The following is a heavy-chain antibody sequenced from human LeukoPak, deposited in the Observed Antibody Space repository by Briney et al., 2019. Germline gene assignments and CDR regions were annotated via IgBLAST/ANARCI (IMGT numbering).Heavy chain of an antibody. CDR1: GFTFSGSA. V-gene: IGHV3-73*01. J-gene: IGHJ4*02. D-gene: IGHD1-26*01. Sequence: GGSLRLSCAASGFTFSGSAMHWVRQASGKGLEWVGRIRSKADNYATAYAASVKGRFTVSRDDSKHAAYLQINSLKTEDTAVYYCVGIVGSPSQSALKYWGQGALVTVSS. CDR2: IRSKADNYAT. CDR3: VGIVGSPSQSALKY.